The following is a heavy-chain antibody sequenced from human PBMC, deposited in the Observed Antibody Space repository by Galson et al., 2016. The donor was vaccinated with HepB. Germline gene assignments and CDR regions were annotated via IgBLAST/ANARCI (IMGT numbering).Heavy chain of an antibody. Sequence: SETLSLTCTVSGGSISGTNWWSWVRQPPGKGLEWIGEIYHSGTTNYSPSLKSRVTISVDTSKNQFSLTLTSVTAADTAVYSCASQGSGSSNWFGPWGRGTLVTVSS. D-gene: IGHD6-19*01. V-gene: IGHV4-4*02. CDR3: ASQGSGSSNWFGP. J-gene: IGHJ5*02. CDR1: GGSISGTNW. CDR2: IYHSGTT.